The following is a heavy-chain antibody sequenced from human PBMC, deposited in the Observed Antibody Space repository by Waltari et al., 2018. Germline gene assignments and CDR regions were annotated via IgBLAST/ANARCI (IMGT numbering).Heavy chain of an antibody. D-gene: IGHD5-18*01. CDR3: ARSGYEYYYYYMDV. CDR1: GYSISSGYS. J-gene: IGHJ6*03. CDR2: IYHSGST. V-gene: IGHV4-38-2*02. Sequence: QVQLQESGPGLVKPSETLSLTCTVSGYSISSGYSWGWIRQPPGKGLEWIGSIYHSGSTYYNPSLKSRVTISVDTSKNQFSLKLSSVTAADTAVYYCARSGYEYYYYYMDVWGKGTTVTVSS.